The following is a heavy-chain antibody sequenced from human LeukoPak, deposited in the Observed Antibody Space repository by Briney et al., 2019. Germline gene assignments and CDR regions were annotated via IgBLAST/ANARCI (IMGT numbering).Heavy chain of an antibody. Sequence: SETLSLTCTVSGFSISTNDYHWGWIRQPPGKGLEWIGTISYTGSTYYNPSLKSRVTMSVDTSKNQFSLWLSSVTAADTSVYSGSRFFGRSIAASDPYGMDVWGQGTTVTVSS. V-gene: IGHV4-39*01. D-gene: IGHD2-21*01. CDR3: SRFFGRSIAASDPYGMDV. CDR2: ISYTGST. J-gene: IGHJ6*02. CDR1: GFSISTNDYH.